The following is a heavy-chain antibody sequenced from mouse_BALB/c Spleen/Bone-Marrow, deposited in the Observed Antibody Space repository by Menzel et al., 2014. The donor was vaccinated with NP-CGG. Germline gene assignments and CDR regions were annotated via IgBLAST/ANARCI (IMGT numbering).Heavy chain of an antibody. CDR1: GFSSTNYG. Sequence: VKLVESGPGLVQPSQSLSIPCTVSGFSSTNYGLHWVRQSPGKGLAWLGGIWSGGSTDYNAAFISRLIISKDNSKSQVFFKMNILQANDTAIYYCARRGGTTAPFAYWGQGTLVTVSA. D-gene: IGHD1-2*01. J-gene: IGHJ3*01. V-gene: IGHV2-2*02. CDR3: ARRGGTTAPFAY. CDR2: IWSGGST.